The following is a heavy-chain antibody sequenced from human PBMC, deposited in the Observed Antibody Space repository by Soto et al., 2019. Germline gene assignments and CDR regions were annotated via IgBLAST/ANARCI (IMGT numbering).Heavy chain of an antibody. CDR1: GVTFSSYA. J-gene: IGHJ4*02. CDR2: IIPIFGTA. CDR3: ARDRPTIFGVVNPYYFDY. D-gene: IGHD3-3*01. Sequence: QVQLVQSGDEVKKPGSSVKVSCKAAGVTFSSYAISWVRQAPGQGLEWMGGIIPIFGTANYAQKFQGRVTITADESTRTAYMELSSLRSEDTAVYYCARDRPTIFGVVNPYYFDYWGQVTLVTVS. V-gene: IGHV1-69*01.